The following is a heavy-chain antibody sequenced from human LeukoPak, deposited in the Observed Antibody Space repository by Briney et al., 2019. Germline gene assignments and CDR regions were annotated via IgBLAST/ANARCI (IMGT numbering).Heavy chain of an antibody. CDR2: ISYDGSNK. J-gene: IGHJ4*02. CDR3: ARDPSPMIVVARFDY. V-gene: IGHV3-30-3*01. D-gene: IGHD3-22*01. Sequence: GGSLRLSCAASGFTFSSYAMHWVRQAPGKGLEWVAVISYDGSNKYYADSVKGRFTISRDNSKNTLYLQMNSLRAEDTAVYYCARDPSPMIVVARFDYWGQGTPVTVSS. CDR1: GFTFSSYA.